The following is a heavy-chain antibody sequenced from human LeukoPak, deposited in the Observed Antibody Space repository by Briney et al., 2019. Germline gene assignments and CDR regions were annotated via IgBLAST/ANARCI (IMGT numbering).Heavy chain of an antibody. CDR1: GGSISSSNW. Sequence: SETLSLTCAVSGGSISSSNWWSWVRPPPGKGLEWIGEIYHSGSTNYNPSLKSRVTISVDTSKNQFSLKLSSVTAADTAVYYCAREVESSWYAPLDYWGQGTLVAVSS. J-gene: IGHJ4*02. D-gene: IGHD6-13*01. V-gene: IGHV4-4*02. CDR2: IYHSGST. CDR3: AREVESSWYAPLDY.